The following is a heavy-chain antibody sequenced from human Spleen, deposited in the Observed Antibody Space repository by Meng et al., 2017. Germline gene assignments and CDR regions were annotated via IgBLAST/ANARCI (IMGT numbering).Heavy chain of an antibody. V-gene: IGHV4-34*01. D-gene: IGHD3-3*01. CDR1: GGSFSGYY. J-gene: IGHJ4*02. CDR3: ASRRFLEWLRFGY. CDR2: INHSGST. Sequence: QVQLQQWGAGLVKPSETLSLTCAVYGGSFSGYYWSWIRQPPGKGLEWIGEINHSGSTNYNPSLKSRVTISVDTSKNQFSLKLSSVTAADTAVYYCASRRFLEWLRFGYWGQGTLVTVSS.